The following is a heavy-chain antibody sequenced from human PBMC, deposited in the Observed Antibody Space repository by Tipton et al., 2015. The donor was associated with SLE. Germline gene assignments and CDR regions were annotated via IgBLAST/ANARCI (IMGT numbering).Heavy chain of an antibody. V-gene: IGHV3-7*01. Sequence: VQLVQSGGGLVQPGGSLRLSCAASGFSFSTYWMSWVRQAPGKGLEWVAKINQDGSVKSYVDSVKGRFTISRDNAKKSLFLQMNSLRAEDTAVYYCARDLSAALDSWGQGTLVTVSS. D-gene: IGHD6-13*01. CDR3: ARDLSAALDS. CDR2: INQDGSVK. J-gene: IGHJ4*02. CDR1: GFSFSTYW.